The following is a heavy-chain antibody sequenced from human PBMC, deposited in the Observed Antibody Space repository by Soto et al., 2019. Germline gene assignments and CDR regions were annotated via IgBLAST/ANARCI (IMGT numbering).Heavy chain of an antibody. V-gene: IGHV3-11*06. CDR3: ARDKLTDGYNSFAPDY. J-gene: IGHJ4*02. CDR2: ISSSSSYT. CDR1: GFTFSDYY. Sequence: PGGSLRLSCAASGFTFSDYYMSWIRQAPGKGLEWVSYISSSSSYTNYADSVKGRFTISRDNAKNSLYLQMNSLRAEDTAIYYCARDKLTDGYNSFAPDYWGQGTLVTVSS. D-gene: IGHD5-12*01.